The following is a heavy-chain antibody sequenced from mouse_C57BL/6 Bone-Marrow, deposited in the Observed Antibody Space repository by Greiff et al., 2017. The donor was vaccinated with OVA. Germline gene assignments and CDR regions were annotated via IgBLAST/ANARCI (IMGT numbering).Heavy chain of an antibody. Sequence: EVHLVESGGGLVKPGGSLKLSCAASGFTFSSYAMSWVRQTPEKRLEWVATISDGGSYTYYPDNVKGRFTISRDNAKNNLYLQMSHLKSEDTAMYYCARAGRWLLRFAYWGQGTLVTVSA. D-gene: IGHD2-3*01. CDR2: ISDGGSYT. V-gene: IGHV5-4*01. CDR1: GFTFSSYA. J-gene: IGHJ3*01. CDR3: ARAGRWLLRFAY.